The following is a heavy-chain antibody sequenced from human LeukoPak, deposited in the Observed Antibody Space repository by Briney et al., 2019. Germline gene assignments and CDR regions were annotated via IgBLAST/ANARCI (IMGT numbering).Heavy chain of an antibody. J-gene: IGHJ4*02. V-gene: IGHV4-30-2*01. CDR2: IYHSGST. Sequence: SQTLSLTCAVSGGSISSGGYSWSWIRQPPGKGLEWLGYIYHSGSTYYNPSLKSRVTISVDRSKNQFSLKLSSVTAADTAVYYCAREVIRGYYFDYWGQGTLVTVSS. D-gene: IGHD3-22*01. CDR1: GGSISSGGYS. CDR3: AREVIRGYYFDY.